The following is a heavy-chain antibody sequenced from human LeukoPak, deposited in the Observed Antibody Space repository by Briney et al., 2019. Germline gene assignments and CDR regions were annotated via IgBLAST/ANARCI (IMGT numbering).Heavy chain of an antibody. CDR1: GFTFSSSA. CDR3: ARVPAYSYYFDY. V-gene: IGHV3-21*01. D-gene: IGHD2-15*01. J-gene: IGHJ4*02. Sequence: GGSLRLSCAASGFTFSSSAMNWVRQAPGKGLEWVSPINNVGSHIYYAGSVRGRFTISRDNAKNLLYLQMDSLRAEDTAVYYCARVPAYSYYFDYWGQGTLVTVSS. CDR2: INNVGSHI.